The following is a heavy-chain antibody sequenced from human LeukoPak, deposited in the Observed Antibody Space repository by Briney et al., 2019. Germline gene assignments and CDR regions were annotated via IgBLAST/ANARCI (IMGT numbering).Heavy chain of an antibody. Sequence: SETLSLTCTVSGGSISSYYWSWIRQPAGKGLEWIGRIYTSGSTNYNPSLKSRVTISVDTSKNQFSLKLSSVTAADTAVYYCARGGAVAPYYYYYYMDVWGKGTTVTVSS. CDR2: IYTSGST. CDR1: GGSISSYY. J-gene: IGHJ6*03. V-gene: IGHV4-4*07. D-gene: IGHD6-19*01. CDR3: ARGGAVAPYYYYYYMDV.